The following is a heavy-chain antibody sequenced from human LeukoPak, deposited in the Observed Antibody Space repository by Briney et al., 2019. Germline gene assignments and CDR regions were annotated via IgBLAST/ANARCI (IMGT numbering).Heavy chain of an antibody. V-gene: IGHV4-38-2*01. D-gene: IGHD5-18*01. CDR3: ARQDTAMVKGWFDP. J-gene: IGHJ5*02. Sequence: PSETLSLTYAVSGSSITSGYYWGWIRQPPGRGLEWIGSISHSGSIYYNPSLKSRVTISIDTSKNEFSLKVNSVTAADTAVYFCARQDTAMVKGWFDPWGQGTLVTVSS. CDR2: ISHSGSI. CDR1: GSSITSGYY.